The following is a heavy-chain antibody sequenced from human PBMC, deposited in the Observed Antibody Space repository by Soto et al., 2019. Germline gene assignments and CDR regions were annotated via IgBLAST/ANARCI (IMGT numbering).Heavy chain of an antibody. CDR3: AKQIGSSSPEFDY. CDR2: ISYDGSNK. V-gene: IGHV3-30*18. D-gene: IGHD6-6*01. CDR1: GFTFSSYG. Sequence: GGSLRLSCAASGFTFSSYGMHWVRQAPGKGLEWVAVISYDGSNKYYVDSVKGRFTISRDNSKNTLYLQMNSLRAEDTAVYYCAKQIGSSSPEFDYWGQGTLVTVSS. J-gene: IGHJ4*02.